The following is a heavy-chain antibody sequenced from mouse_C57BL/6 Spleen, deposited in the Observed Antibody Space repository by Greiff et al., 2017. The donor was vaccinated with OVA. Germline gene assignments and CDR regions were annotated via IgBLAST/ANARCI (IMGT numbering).Heavy chain of an antibody. CDR3: ARGGRGNAMDY. Sequence: QVQLQQSGPELVKPGASVKISCKASGYAFSSSWMNWVKQRPGKGLEWIGRIYPGDGDTNYNGKFKGKATLTADKSSSTAYMQLSSLTSEDSAVDFCARGGRGNAMDYWGQGTSVTVSS. V-gene: IGHV1-82*01. CDR2: IYPGDGDT. CDR1: GYAFSSSW. J-gene: IGHJ4*01.